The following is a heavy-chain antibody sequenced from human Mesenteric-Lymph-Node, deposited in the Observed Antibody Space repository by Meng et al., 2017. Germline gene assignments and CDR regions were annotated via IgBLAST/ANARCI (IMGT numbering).Heavy chain of an antibody. Sequence: GGSLRLSCAASGFTFSTYAMNWVRQAPGKGLEWVSGISRSGDSIYYADSVKGRFTIFRDNSKNTLYVQMNSLRAEDTAVYYCAKDSIVAVIGGSFDYWGQGTLVTVSS. J-gene: IGHJ4*02. CDR1: GFTFSTYA. CDR3: AKDSIVAVIGGSFDY. CDR2: ISRSGDSI. V-gene: IGHV3-23*01. D-gene: IGHD2-21*01.